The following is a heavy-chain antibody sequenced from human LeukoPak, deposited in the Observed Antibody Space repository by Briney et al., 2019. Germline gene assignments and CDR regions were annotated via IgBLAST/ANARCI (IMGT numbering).Heavy chain of an antibody. Sequence: HPGGSLSRSCAASGFSFSFTWMRWVRQAPGKAPEWVVNINQDGSEKKYVGSVAGRFTISRDNAENSAQMQMNSLRAEDTGVYYWARELRIRGSYQDEVAADYWGQGSLVTASS. V-gene: IGHV3-7*01. CDR2: INQDGSEK. D-gene: IGHD3-16*02. CDR1: GFSFSFTW. CDR3: ARELRIRGSYQDEVAADY. J-gene: IGHJ4*02.